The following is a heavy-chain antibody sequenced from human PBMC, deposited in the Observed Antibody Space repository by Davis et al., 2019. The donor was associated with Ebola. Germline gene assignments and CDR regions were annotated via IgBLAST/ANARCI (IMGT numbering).Heavy chain of an antibody. D-gene: IGHD2-2*01. J-gene: IGHJ3*01. CDR2: INYAGSST. CDR1: GFSISNSD. V-gene: IGHV3-74*01. CDR3: VRERRRRGYLYDSSPI. Sequence: GESLKISCEASGFSISNSDMNWVRQAPGKGLEWVSNINYAGSSTSYADSVKGRFSLSRDNAKNTLYLQMNSLRAEDTAVYYCVRERRRRGYLYDSSPIWGLGTMVIVSP.